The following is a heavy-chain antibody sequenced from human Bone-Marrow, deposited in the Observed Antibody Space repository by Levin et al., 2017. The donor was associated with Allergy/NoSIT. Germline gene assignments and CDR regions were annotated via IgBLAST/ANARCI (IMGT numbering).Heavy chain of an antibody. Sequence: GESLKISCQGSGYGFNDYWIGWVRQMPGKGLEWMGIILPRDSDARYSPSFQGQVTFSADKYVSTVYLQWSSLKASDTAMYYCARHASGSSDSYPRFFDYWGQGTLVTVPS. CDR3: ARHASGSSDSYPRFFDY. J-gene: IGHJ4*02. CDR2: ILPRDSDA. V-gene: IGHV5-51*01. CDR1: GYGFNDYW. D-gene: IGHD2-21*01.